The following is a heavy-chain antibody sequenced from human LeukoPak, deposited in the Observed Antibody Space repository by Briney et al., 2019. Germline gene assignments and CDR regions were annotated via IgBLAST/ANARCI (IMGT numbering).Heavy chain of an antibody. D-gene: IGHD3-22*01. CDR1: GFTFSSYS. CDR2: ISGSGGTT. Sequence: GGSLRLSCAASGFTFSSYSMNWIRQAPGKGLQWVSAISGSGGTTYYADSVKGRFTISRDNSKNTLYLQMNSLRAEDTAVYYCAKVDHDSSGYYDSWGQGTLVTVSS. CDR3: AKVDHDSSGYYDS. V-gene: IGHV3-23*01. J-gene: IGHJ5*01.